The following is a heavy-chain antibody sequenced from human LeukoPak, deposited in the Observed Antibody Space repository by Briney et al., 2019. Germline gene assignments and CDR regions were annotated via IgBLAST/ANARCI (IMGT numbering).Heavy chain of an antibody. V-gene: IGHV3-23*01. J-gene: IGHJ4*02. Sequence: PGGSLRLSCAASGFTFSSYAMSWVRQAPGKGLEWVSAITGSGDRIYYADSVKGRFTISRDNSKNTLYLQMNTLRAEDMALYYCAKENPVGGTNYFDYWGQGTLVTVAS. CDR2: ITGSGDRI. CDR1: GFTFSSYA. D-gene: IGHD1-26*01. CDR3: AKENPVGGTNYFDY.